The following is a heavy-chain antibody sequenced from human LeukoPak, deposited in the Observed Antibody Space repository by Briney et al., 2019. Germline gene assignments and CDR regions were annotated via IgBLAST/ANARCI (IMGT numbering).Heavy chain of an antibody. V-gene: IGHV3-9*01. Sequence: GGSLRLSCAASGFTFSSYSMNWVRQAPGKGLEWVSGINWNSDTVNYADSVKGRFTISRDNAKNSLYLQLSSLTADDTAVYYCSKGAGYEQESRLEYWGQGALVTVSS. CDR3: SKGAGYEQESRLEY. CDR2: INWNSDTV. D-gene: IGHD1-1*01. J-gene: IGHJ4*02. CDR1: GFTFSSYS.